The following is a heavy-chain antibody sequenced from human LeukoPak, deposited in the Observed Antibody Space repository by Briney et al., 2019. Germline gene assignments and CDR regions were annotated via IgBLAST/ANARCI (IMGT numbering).Heavy chain of an antibody. CDR1: GYTFTGYY. CDR2: INPNSGGT. Sequence: GASVKVSCKASGYTFTGYYMHWVRQAPGQGLEWMGWINPNSGGTNYAQKFQGRVTMTRDTSISTAYMELSRLRSDDTAVYYCARETRESTMIVVVITFGYWGQGTLVTVSS. D-gene: IGHD3-22*01. CDR3: ARETRESTMIVVVITFGY. J-gene: IGHJ4*02. V-gene: IGHV1-2*02.